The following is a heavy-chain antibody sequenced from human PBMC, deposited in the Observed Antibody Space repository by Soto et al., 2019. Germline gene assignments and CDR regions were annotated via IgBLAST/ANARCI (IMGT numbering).Heavy chain of an antibody. CDR1: GGSFSGYY. D-gene: IGHD4-17*01. CDR3: ARGATTVEHYYYYGLDV. J-gene: IGHJ6*02. V-gene: IGHV4-34*01. CDR2: ISHIGST. Sequence: SETLSLTCAVYGGSFSGYYWSWIRQPPGKGLEWIGEISHIGSTTYNPSLKSRVTISVDTSKNQFSLKLSSVTAADTAVYYCARGATTVEHYYYYGLDVWGQGTTVTVSS.